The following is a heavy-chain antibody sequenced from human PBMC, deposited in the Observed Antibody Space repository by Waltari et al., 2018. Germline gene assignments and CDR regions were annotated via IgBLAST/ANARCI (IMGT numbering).Heavy chain of an antibody. CDR2: IYYSGST. Sequence: QVQLQESGPGLVKPSETLSLTCTVPGGSISSYYWSWIRQPPGKGLEWIGYIYYSGSTNYNPSLKSRVTISVDTSKNQFSLKLSSVTAADTAVYYCARGTIAAPFDYWGQGTLVTVSS. CDR1: GGSISSYY. V-gene: IGHV4-59*01. CDR3: ARGTIAAPFDY. D-gene: IGHD6-6*01. J-gene: IGHJ4*02.